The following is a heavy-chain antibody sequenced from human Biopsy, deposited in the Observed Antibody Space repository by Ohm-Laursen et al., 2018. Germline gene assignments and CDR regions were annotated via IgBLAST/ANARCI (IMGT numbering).Heavy chain of an antibody. J-gene: IGHJ1*01. CDR3: ARGSNEYGGLYFPH. CDR2: ISHTGYT. Sequence: TLSLTCTVSGGSFTGHYWTWIRQPPGKGLEWIGHISHTGYTSYKSSLKSRVTISLETSRKHFSLRLTSLAAADTAVYYCARGSNEYGGLYFPHWGQGTLVTVSS. D-gene: IGHD4-23*01. V-gene: IGHV4-59*11. CDR1: GGSFTGHY.